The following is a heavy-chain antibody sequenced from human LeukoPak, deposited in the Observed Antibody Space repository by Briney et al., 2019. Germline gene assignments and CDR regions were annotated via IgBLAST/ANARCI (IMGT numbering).Heavy chain of an antibody. Sequence: GGSLRLSCAASGFTFSSYGMHWVRQAPGKGLEWVAFIRYDGSNKYYADSVKGRFTISRDNSKNTLYLQMNSLRAEDTAVYYCARCFNWNPAGGFDPWGQGTLVTVSS. CDR2: IRYDGSNK. D-gene: IGHD1-20*01. CDR3: ARCFNWNPAGGFDP. V-gene: IGHV3-30*02. J-gene: IGHJ5*02. CDR1: GFTFSSYG.